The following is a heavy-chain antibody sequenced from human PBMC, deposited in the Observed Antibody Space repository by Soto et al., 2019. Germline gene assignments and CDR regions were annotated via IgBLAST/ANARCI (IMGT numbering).Heavy chain of an antibody. CDR1: GFTFSSYA. CDR3: AKDSSLSGAFDI. J-gene: IGHJ3*02. CDR2: ISGSGGST. V-gene: IGHV3-23*01. D-gene: IGHD1-26*01. Sequence: GGSLRLSCAASGFTFSSYAMSWVRQAPGKGLEWVSAISGSGGSTYYADSVKGRFTITRDNSTNTLYLQMNSLRAEDTAVYYCAKDSSLSGAFDIWGQGTMVTVSS.